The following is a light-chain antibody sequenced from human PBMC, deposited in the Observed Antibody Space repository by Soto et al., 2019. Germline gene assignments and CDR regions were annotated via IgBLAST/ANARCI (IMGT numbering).Light chain of an antibody. V-gene: IGLV2-14*03. J-gene: IGLJ1*01. Sequence: QSVLTQPASVSGSLGQSITFSCTGTSSDVGLYNYVSWYQQHPGKVPKLMIYDVSNRPSGVSSRISGSKSGSTASLTISGLQAEDEADYFCSSFTGGYTPVVFGTGTKVTVL. CDR1: SSDVGLYNY. CDR2: DVS. CDR3: SSFTGGYTPVV.